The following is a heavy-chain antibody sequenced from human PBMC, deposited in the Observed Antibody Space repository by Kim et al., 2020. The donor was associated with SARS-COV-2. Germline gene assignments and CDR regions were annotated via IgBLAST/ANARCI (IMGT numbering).Heavy chain of an antibody. J-gene: IGHJ4*02. CDR3: ARGMSRGVSEYLEY. V-gene: IGHV3-30*01. D-gene: IGHD3-10*01. Sequence: YYSDSVQGRFTSSRDSSKNTLYLRMNSLRPEDTAVYYCARGMSRGVSEYLEYWGQGTLVTVSS.